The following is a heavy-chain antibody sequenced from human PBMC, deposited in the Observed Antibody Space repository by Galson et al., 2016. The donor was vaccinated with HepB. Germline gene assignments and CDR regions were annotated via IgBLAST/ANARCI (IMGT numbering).Heavy chain of an antibody. Sequence: LTCTVSGGSISSGAYYWSWIRQHPGKGLEWIGYIYYIGSTYYNPSPKSRVTISIDTSKNQFSPKLSSVTAADTAVYYCARDSRSHGMAAADPWGQGTLVTVSS. CDR1: GGSISSGAYY. D-gene: IGHD6-13*01. V-gene: IGHV4-31*03. CDR2: IYYIGST. J-gene: IGHJ5*02. CDR3: ARDSRSHGMAAADP.